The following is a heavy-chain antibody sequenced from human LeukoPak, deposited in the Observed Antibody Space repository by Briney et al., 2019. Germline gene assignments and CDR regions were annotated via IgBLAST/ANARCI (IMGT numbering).Heavy chain of an antibody. J-gene: IGHJ5*02. CDR2: IDWDDDK. D-gene: IGHD4-11*01. CDR1: GFSLSTSGMC. CDR3: ARMAIHDYSTHGWFDP. Sequence: SGPTLVNPTQTLTLTCTFSGFSLSTSGMCVSWIRQPPGKALEWLARIDWDDDKFYSTSLKTRLTISKDTSKNQVVLTMTNMDPVDTATYYCARMAIHDYSTHGWFDPWGQGTLVTVSS. V-gene: IGHV2-70*17.